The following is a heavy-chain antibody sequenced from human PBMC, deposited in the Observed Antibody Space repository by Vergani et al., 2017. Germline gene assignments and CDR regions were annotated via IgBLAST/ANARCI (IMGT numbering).Heavy chain of an antibody. V-gene: IGHV4-39*01. Sequence: QLQLQESGPGLVRPAETLSLTCTVSKNSISSRSHYWGWLRQSPGRGLECIGSVYQSGNTFYNRSFKSRVTISVDTSNDQFSLRLASMAAADTAMYFCARQSAMIISQDHFDYWGQGVLVTVSS. CDR3: ARQSAMIISQDHFDY. J-gene: IGHJ4*02. CDR2: VYQSGNT. D-gene: IGHD5-18*01. CDR1: KNSISSRSHY.